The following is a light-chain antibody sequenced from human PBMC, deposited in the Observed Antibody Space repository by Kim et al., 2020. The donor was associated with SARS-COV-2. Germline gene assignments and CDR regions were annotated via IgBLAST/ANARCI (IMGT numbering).Light chain of an antibody. V-gene: IGLV3-1*01. CDR3: QAWDSTTTV. CDR2: QDN. J-gene: IGLJ2*01. CDR1: ELAGKY. Sequence: VAPGQTASISCSGDELAGKYACWYQQKPGQSPILLIYQDNKRPSGIPERFSGSSSVNSATLTIRETQAVDEADYYCQAWDSTTTVFGAGTQLTVL.